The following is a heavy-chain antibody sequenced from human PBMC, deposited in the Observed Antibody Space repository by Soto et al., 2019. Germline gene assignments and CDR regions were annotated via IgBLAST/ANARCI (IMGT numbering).Heavy chain of an antibody. Sequence: LSLTCAVSGGSISSSNWWSWVRQPPGKGLEWIGEVYHSGSTNYNPSLKSRVTISVDKSKNQFSLKLSSVTAADTAVYYCARSLGIAVAGTKIGVDYWGQGTLVTVSS. J-gene: IGHJ4*02. CDR2: VYHSGST. V-gene: IGHV4-4*02. CDR3: ARSLGIAVAGTKIGVDY. CDR1: GGSISSSNW. D-gene: IGHD6-19*01.